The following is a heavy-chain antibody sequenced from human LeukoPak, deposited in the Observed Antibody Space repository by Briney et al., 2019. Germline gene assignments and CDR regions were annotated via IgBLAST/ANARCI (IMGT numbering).Heavy chain of an antibody. D-gene: IGHD3-22*01. CDR3: ARDRGEWLLLYYFDY. CDR2: ISYDGSNK. Sequence: GRSLRLSCAASGFTFSGYAMHWVRQAPGKGLEWVAVISYDGSNKYYADSVKGRFTISRDNSKNTLYLQMNSLRAEDTAVYYCARDRGEWLLLYYFDYWGQGTLVTVSS. V-gene: IGHV3-30*01. CDR1: GFTFSGYA. J-gene: IGHJ4*02.